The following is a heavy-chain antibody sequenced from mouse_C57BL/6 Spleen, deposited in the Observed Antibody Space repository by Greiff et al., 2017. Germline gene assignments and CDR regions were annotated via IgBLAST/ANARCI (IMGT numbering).Heavy chain of an antibody. CDR2: IHPNSGST. D-gene: IGHD2-4*01. V-gene: IGHV1-64*01. Sequence: QVHVKQPGAELVKPGASVKLSCKASGYTFTSYWMHWVKQRPGQGLEWIGMIHPNSGSTNYNEKFKSKATLTVDKSSSTAYMQLSSLTSEDSAVYYCARYDYSSDWGQGTTLTVSS. CDR3: ARYDYSSD. CDR1: GYTFTSYW. J-gene: IGHJ2*01.